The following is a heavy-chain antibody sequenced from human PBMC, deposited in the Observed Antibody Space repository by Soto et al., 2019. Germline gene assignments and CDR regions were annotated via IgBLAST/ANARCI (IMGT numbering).Heavy chain of an antibody. J-gene: IGHJ4*02. CDR2: ISRDGKDK. V-gene: IGHV3-30*04. CDR1: GFTFTSYA. Sequence: QVQLVESGGGVVQPGRSLTLSCTASGFTFTSYAMHWVRQAPGKGLQWVAVISRDGKDKHYADSVRGRFTISRDNSKNTVYLQMSSLRPEDTAVFHCAKDAGPPGTFDFLGQGTLVTVSS. D-gene: IGHD1-1*01. CDR3: AKDAGPPGTFDF.